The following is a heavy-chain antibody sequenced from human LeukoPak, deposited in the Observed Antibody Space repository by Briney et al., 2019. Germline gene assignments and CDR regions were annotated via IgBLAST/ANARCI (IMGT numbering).Heavy chain of an antibody. J-gene: IGHJ4*02. CDR3: ARVTSAVAGGDY. Sequence: ASVKVSCKASGGTFSSYAISWVRQAPGQGLEWMGWMNPNSGNTGYAQKFQGRVTITRNTSISTAYMELSSLRSEDTAVYYCARVTSAVAGGDYWGQGTLVTVSS. CDR1: GGTFSSYA. V-gene: IGHV1-8*03. D-gene: IGHD6-19*01. CDR2: MNPNSGNT.